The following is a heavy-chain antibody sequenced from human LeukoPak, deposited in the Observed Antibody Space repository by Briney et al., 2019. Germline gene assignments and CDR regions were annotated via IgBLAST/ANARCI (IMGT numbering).Heavy chain of an antibody. CDR2: IYYSGST. Sequence: PSETLSLTCTVSGGSISGYYWSWIRQPPGKGPEWIGYIYYSGSTNYNPSLKSRVTISVDTSKNQFSLKLSSVTAADTAVYYCARVGSTGPVDYWGQGTLVTVSS. CDR3: ARVGSTGPVDY. V-gene: IGHV4-59*01. D-gene: IGHD5/OR15-5a*01. J-gene: IGHJ4*02. CDR1: GGSISGYY.